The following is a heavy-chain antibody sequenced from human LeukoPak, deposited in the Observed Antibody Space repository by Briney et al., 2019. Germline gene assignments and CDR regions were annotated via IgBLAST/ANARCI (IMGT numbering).Heavy chain of an antibody. CDR1: GGSISSYY. V-gene: IGHV4-59*01. J-gene: IGHJ4*02. CDR2: VSYSGST. CDR3: ARENDRYGRIDY. D-gene: IGHD5-18*01. Sequence: SETLSLTCTVSGGSISSYYWSWVRQPPGKGLEWIGYVSYSGSTDYNPSLKSRVIISIDTSKNQFSLRLSSVTAADTAVYYCARENDRYGRIDYWGQGTQVTVSS.